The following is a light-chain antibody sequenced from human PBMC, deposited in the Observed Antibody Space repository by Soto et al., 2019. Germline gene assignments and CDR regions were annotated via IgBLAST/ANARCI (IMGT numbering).Light chain of an antibody. Sequence: DIPLTQSPSSLSASLGDRVTITCRASQSIGSYLNWYQQNLGKAPQLLIYAASNLQSGVSPRFTGSGSGTEFTLTITNLQPEDFATYYCQQSYSPPRTFGQGTKVDIK. J-gene: IGKJ1*01. CDR1: QSIGSY. CDR2: AAS. CDR3: QQSYSPPRT. V-gene: IGKV1-39*01.